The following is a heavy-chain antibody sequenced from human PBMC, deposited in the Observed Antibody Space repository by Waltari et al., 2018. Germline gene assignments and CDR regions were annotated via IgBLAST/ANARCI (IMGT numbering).Heavy chain of an antibody. V-gene: IGHV4-38-2*01. CDR1: GYSISSVSH. J-gene: IGHJ4*01. Sequence: QVQLQESGPGLVKPSETLSLTCAVSGYSISSVSHWGWIRPPPGKGREWIGSIYHSGSTYYNTSLKSRVTISVDTSKNQFSLKLISVTAADTAVYYCARGRAYSSPLVDYWGHGTLVTVSS. CDR3: ARGRAYSSPLVDY. CDR2: IYHSGST. D-gene: IGHD5-18*01.